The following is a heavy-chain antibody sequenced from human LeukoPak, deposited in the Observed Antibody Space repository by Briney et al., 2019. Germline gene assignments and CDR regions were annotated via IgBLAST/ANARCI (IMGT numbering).Heavy chain of an antibody. J-gene: IGHJ6*03. V-gene: IGHV3-74*01. CDR2: INSDGSST. D-gene: IGHD3-3*01. Sequence: GGSLRLSCAASGFTFSSYWMHWVRQAPGKGLVWVSRINSDGSSTSYADSVKGRFTISRDNAKNTLYLQMNSLRAEDTAVYYCARARGEKSPYTIFGVAPYYYYYMDVWGKGTTVTVSS. CDR1: GFTFSSYW. CDR3: ARARGEKSPYTIFGVAPYYYYYMDV.